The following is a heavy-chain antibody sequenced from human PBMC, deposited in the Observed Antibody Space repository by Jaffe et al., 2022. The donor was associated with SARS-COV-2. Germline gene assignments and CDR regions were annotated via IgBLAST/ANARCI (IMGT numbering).Heavy chain of an antibody. CDR1: GFTFSSYA. J-gene: IGHJ4*02. D-gene: IGHD6-13*01. CDR2: ISGSGGST. CDR3: AKDHAGIAAAEMGSDY. V-gene: IGHV3-23*01. Sequence: EVQLLESGGGLVQPGGSLRLSCAASGFTFSSYAMSWVRQAPGKGLEWVSAISGSGGSTYYADSVKGRFTISRDNSKNTLYLQMNSLRAEDTAVYYCAKDHAGIAAAEMGSDYWGQGTLVTVSS.